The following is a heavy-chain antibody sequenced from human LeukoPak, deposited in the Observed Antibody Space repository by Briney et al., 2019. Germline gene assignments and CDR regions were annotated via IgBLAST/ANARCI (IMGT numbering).Heavy chain of an antibody. CDR3: ARDLKMEH. D-gene: IGHD2-8*01. CDR1: GGSFSGYY. J-gene: IGHJ1*01. V-gene: IGHV4-34*01. CDR2: INHSGST. Sequence: KASETLSLTCAVYGGSFSGYYWSWIRQPPGKGLEWIGEINHSGSTNYNPSLKSRVTISVDTSKNQFSLKLSSVTAADTAVYYCARDLKMEHWGQGTLVTVSS.